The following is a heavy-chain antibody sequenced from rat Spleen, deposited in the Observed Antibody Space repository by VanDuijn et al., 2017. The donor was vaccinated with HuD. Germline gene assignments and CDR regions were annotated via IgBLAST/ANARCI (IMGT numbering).Heavy chain of an antibody. Sequence: EVQLVESGGGLVQPGRSLKLSCAASGFTFSDYGMAWVRQAPTKGLEWVATISYEGSSTYYGDSVKGRFTISRDNAKSTLYLQMNSLRSEDTATYYCARHPTGIPYYFDYWGQGVMVTVSS. V-gene: IGHV5-29*01. CDR2: ISYEGSST. J-gene: IGHJ2*01. CDR1: GFTFSDYG. D-gene: IGHD1-9*01. CDR3: ARHPTGIPYYFDY.